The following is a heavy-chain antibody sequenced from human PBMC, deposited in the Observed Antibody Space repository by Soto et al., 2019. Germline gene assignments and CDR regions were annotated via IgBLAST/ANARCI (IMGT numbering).Heavy chain of an antibody. CDR3: ARVGPPYIFWSGYAWFDP. J-gene: IGHJ5*02. CDR1: GYTFTSYG. CDR2: ISAYNGNT. Sequence: ASVKVSCKASGYTFTSYGISWVRQAPGQGIEWMGWISAYNGNTNYAQKLQGRVTMTPDTSTSTAYMELRSLRSDDTAVYYCARVGPPYIFWSGYAWFDPWCQGTLVTVSS. V-gene: IGHV1-18*01. D-gene: IGHD3-3*01.